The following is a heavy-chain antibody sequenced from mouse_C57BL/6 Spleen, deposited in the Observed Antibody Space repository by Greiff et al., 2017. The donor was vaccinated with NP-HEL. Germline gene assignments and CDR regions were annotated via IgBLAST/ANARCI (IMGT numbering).Heavy chain of an antibody. CDR3: ARATVVDSLYFDY. Sequence: EVKLMESGGDLVKPGGSLKLSCAASGFTFSSYGMSWVRQTPDKRLEWVATISSGGSYTYYPDSVKGRFTISRDNAKNTLYLQMSSLKSEDTAMYYCARATVVDSLYFDYWGQGTTLTVSS. CDR1: GFTFSSYG. J-gene: IGHJ2*01. D-gene: IGHD1-1*01. V-gene: IGHV5-6*01. CDR2: ISSGGSYT.